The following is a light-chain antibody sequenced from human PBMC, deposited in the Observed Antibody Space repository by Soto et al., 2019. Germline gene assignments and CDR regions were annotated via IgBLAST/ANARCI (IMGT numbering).Light chain of an antibody. J-gene: IGKJ1*01. Sequence: IVLTQSPGTLSLSPGETATLSCRASESLSQHSIAWSQQKPGQAPRLLIYGASSRATGIPDRFSGSGSGTDFSLTISRLEPEDFAVYYCQQYGSSPWTFGQGTKVDIK. V-gene: IGKV3-20*01. CDR3: QQYGSSPWT. CDR1: ESLSQHS. CDR2: GAS.